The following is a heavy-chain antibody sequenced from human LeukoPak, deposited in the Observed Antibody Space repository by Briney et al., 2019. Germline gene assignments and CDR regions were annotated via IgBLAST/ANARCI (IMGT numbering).Heavy chain of an antibody. J-gene: IGHJ3*02. CDR3: AKEAGNFDWLGAFDI. D-gene: IGHD3-9*01. CDR1: GFTFSSYG. V-gene: IGHV3-30*18. CDR2: ISYDGSNK. Sequence: GGSLRLSCAASGFTFSSYGMHWVRQAPGKGLEWVAVISYDGSNKYYADSVKGRFTTSRDNSKNTLYLQMNSPRAEDTAVYYCAKEAGNFDWLGAFDIWGQGTMVTVSS.